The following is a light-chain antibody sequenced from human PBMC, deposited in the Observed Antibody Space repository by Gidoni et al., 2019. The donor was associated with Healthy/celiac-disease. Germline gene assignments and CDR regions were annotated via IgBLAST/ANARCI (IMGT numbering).Light chain of an antibody. Sequence: EIVLTQSPGTLSLSPGERATLSCRASQSVSSSYLAWYQQKPGQAPRLLIYCASSRATGIPDRFSGSGSWTAFTLTISRLEPEEFAVYYCQQYGSSPWTFGQGTKVEIK. J-gene: IGKJ1*01. CDR1: QSVSSSY. CDR3: QQYGSSPWT. V-gene: IGKV3-20*01. CDR2: CAS.